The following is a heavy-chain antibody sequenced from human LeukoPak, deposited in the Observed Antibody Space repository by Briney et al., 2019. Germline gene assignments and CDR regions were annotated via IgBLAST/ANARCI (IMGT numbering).Heavy chain of an antibody. D-gene: IGHD3-22*01. V-gene: IGHV4-34*01. CDR2: INHSGST. J-gene: IGHJ4*02. Sequence: SETLSLTCAVYGGSFSGYYWSWIRQPPGKGLEWIGEINHSGSTNYNPSLKSRVTISVDTSKNQFSLKLSSVTAADTALYYCARRHHSSGYGFDYWGQGTLVTVSS. CDR3: ARRHHSSGYGFDY. CDR1: GGSFSGYY.